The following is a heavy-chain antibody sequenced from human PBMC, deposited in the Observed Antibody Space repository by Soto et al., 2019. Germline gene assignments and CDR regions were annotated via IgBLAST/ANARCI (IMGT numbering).Heavy chain of an antibody. CDR3: ARDASPAQYSGSYYPWFDP. V-gene: IGHV1-69*13. CDR1: GGTFSSYA. J-gene: IGHJ5*02. Sequence: SAKVSCKASGGTFSSYAISWVRQAPGQGLEWMGGIIPIFGTANYAQEFQGRFTITADESTSTAYMELSSLRSEDTAVYYCARDASPAQYSGSYYPWFDPCGQGTLVTVSS. CDR2: IIPIFGTA. D-gene: IGHD1-26*01.